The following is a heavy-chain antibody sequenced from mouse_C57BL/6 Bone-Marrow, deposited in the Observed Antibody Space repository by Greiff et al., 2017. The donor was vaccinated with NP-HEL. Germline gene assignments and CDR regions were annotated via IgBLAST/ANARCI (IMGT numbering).Heavy chain of an antibody. V-gene: IGHV1-18*01. D-gene: IGHD2-5*01. Sequence: EVQLQQSVPELVKPGASVKIPCKASGYTFTDYNMDWVKQSPGKSLEWIGDINPNNGGTIYTQKFKGKATLTADKSSSTAYLELRSLTSADTTIYYCARGGWSNCDRYAKDYWGQGTSVTVSS. J-gene: IGHJ4*01. CDR3: ARGGWSNCDRYAKDY. CDR2: INPNNGGT. CDR1: GYTFTDYN.